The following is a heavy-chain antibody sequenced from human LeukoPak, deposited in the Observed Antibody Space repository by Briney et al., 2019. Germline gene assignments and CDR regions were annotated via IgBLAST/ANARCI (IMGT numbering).Heavy chain of an antibody. Sequence: SVKVSCKASGGTFSSYAISWVRQAPGQGLEWMGRIIPIFGMANHAQNFQGRVTITADKSTSTAYMELSSLTSEDTAVYFCARDADIAVAGISSANWFDPWGQGALVTVSA. CDR3: ARDADIAVAGISSANWFDP. J-gene: IGHJ5*02. CDR2: IIPIFGMA. CDR1: GGTFSSYA. D-gene: IGHD6-19*01. V-gene: IGHV1-69*04.